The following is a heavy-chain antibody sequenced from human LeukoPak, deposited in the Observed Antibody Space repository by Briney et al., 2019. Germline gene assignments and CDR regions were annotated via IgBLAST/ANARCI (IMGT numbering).Heavy chain of an antibody. CDR3: ARDSVNYYGSGSYGAFDI. D-gene: IGHD3-10*01. CDR1: GFTFSSYS. J-gene: IGHJ3*02. Sequence: PGGSLRLSCAASGFTFSSYSMNWVRQAPGKGLEWVSSISSSSSYIHYADSVKGRFTISRDNAKNSLYLQMNSLRAEDTAVYYCARDSVNYYGSGSYGAFDIWGQGTMVTVSS. V-gene: IGHV3-21*01. CDR2: ISSSSSYI.